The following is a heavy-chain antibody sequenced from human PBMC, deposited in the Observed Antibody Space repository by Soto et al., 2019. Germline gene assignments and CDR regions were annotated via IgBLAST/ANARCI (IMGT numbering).Heavy chain of an antibody. CDR1: GFTFSSYG. J-gene: IGHJ4*02. CDR2: ISYDGSNK. D-gene: IGHD2-2*01. CDR3: ARTLTSSHDHFDY. V-gene: IGHV3-30*03. Sequence: QVQLVESGGGVVQPGRSLRLSCAASGFTFSSYGMHWVRQAPGKGLEWVAVISYDGSNKYYADSVKGRFTISRDNSKNTLYLQMNSLRAEDTAVYYCARTLTSSHDHFDYWGQGTLVTVSS.